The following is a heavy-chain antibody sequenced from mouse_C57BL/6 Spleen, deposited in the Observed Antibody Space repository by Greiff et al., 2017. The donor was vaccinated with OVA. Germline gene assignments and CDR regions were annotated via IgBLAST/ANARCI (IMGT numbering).Heavy chain of an antibody. CDR2: IDPSDSET. V-gene: IGHV1-52*01. D-gene: IGHD2-5*01. CDR3: ARRGAYYSNHYAMDY. J-gene: IGHJ4*01. Sequence: QVQLQQPGAELVRPGSSVKLSCKASGYTFTSYWMHWVKQRPIPGLEWIGNIDPSDSETHYNQKFKDKATLTVDKSSSTAYMQLSSLTSEDSAVYYCARRGAYYSNHYAMDYWGQGTSVTVSS. CDR1: GYTFTSYW.